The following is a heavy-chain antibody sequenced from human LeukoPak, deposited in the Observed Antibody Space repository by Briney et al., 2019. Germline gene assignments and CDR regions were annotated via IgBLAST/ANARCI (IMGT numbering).Heavy chain of an antibody. J-gene: IGHJ3*02. Sequence: GGSLRLSCAASGFSFSSYAMEWVRQSPGKGLEWVAVISYDGSKKDHADSVKGRFTISGDNFKDTLYLQMNSLRAEDTAVYYCARSRWKDAFDIWGQGTMVTVSS. CDR3: ARSRWKDAFDI. CDR1: GFSFSSYA. D-gene: IGHD1-1*01. CDR2: ISYDGSKK. V-gene: IGHV3-30*04.